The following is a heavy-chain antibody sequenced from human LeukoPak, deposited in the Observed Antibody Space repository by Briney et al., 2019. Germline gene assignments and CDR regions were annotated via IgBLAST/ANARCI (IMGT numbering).Heavy chain of an antibody. CDR2: IRYDGNDK. Sequence: TGGSLRLSCAASGFTFSSYGMHWVRQAPGKGLEWVAFIRYDGNDKDYADSVKGRVTVSRDNSKNTLYLQMNSLRAEDTAVYYCAKDSSMSDCWGQGTLVTVSS. CDR3: AKDSSMSDC. V-gene: IGHV3-30*02. J-gene: IGHJ4*02. CDR1: GFTFSSYG. D-gene: IGHD6-13*01.